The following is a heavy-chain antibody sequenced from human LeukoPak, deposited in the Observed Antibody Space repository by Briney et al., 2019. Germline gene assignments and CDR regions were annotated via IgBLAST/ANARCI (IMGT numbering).Heavy chain of an antibody. J-gene: IGHJ6*02. V-gene: IGHV5-51*01. CDR1: GYSFTSHW. Sequence: GESLKISCQGSGYSFTSHWIGWVRQMPGKGLEWMGIIYPGDSDTRYSPSFQGQVTISADKSISTAYLQWSSLKASDTAMYYCASPTAMASSGMDVWGQGTTVTVSS. D-gene: IGHD5-18*01. CDR2: IYPGDSDT. CDR3: ASPTAMASSGMDV.